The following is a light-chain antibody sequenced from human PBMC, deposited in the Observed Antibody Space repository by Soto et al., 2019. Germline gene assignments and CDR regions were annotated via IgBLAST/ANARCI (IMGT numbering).Light chain of an antibody. CDR3: QQGDSFPIT. J-gene: IGKJ5*01. Sequence: DIQMTQSPSSVSASVGDRVTITCRASQSISSWLAWYQQKPGTVPKLLIYAASSLQSGVPSRFSGSGAGTGFTLTITSLQPEDFGTYYCQQGDSFPITFGQGTRLEIK. V-gene: IGKV1-12*01. CDR1: QSISSW. CDR2: AAS.